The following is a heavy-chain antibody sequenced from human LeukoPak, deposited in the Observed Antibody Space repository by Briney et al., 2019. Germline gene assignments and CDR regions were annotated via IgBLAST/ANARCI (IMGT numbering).Heavy chain of an antibody. J-gene: IGHJ4*02. Sequence: GGSLRLSCAASGFVFSTYGMNWVRQAPGKGLEWVSSIGTVSFHRYYADSVKGRFTISRDNAKNSLYLQMNSLRAEDTAVYYCASGYCSGGSCYNYFDYWGQGTLVTVSS. D-gene: IGHD2-15*01. CDR2: IGTVSFHR. V-gene: IGHV3-21*01. CDR1: GFVFSTYG. CDR3: ASGYCSGGSCYNYFDY.